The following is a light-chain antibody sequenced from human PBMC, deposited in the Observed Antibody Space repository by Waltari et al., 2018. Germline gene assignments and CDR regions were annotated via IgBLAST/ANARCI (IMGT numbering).Light chain of an antibody. Sequence: QSALTQPASVSGSPGQSITISCTGSSSDVGSYKFVSWYQQHPGKAPQLMIYGVSQRPSGVSNRLSGSKSGNTASLTISGLRAEDEADYYCCSYAGSSPHVIFGGGTKLTVL. CDR1: SSDVGSYKF. CDR3: CSYAGSSPHVI. V-gene: IGLV2-23*02. J-gene: IGLJ2*01. CDR2: GVS.